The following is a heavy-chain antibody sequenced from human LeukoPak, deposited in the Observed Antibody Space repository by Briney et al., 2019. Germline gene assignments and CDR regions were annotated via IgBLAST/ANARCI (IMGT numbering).Heavy chain of an antibody. J-gene: IGHJ4*02. CDR3: ARLAYGDYYFDY. V-gene: IGHV4-4*07. D-gene: IGHD4-17*01. CDR1: GVSISSYY. CDR2: IYSSGST. Sequence: ASETLSLTCTVSGVSISSYYWSWIRQPAGKGLEWIGRIYSSGSTNYNPSLKSRTIMSVDTSTNQFSLKLTSVTAADTAVYYCARLAYGDYYFDYWGQGALVTVSS.